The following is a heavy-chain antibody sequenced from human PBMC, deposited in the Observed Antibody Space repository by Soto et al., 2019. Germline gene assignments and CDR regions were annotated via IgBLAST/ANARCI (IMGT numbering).Heavy chain of an antibody. CDR1: GGSISSYY. D-gene: IGHD2-15*01. CDR2: IYYSGST. J-gene: IGHJ4*02. Sequence: SETLSLTCTVSGGSISSYYWSWIRQPPGKGLEWIGYIYYSGSTNYNPSLKSRVTISVDTSKNQFSLKLSSVTAADTAVYYCAKQGYCSGGSCYHGYWGQGTLVTVSS. CDR3: AKQGYCSGGSCYHGY. V-gene: IGHV4-59*01.